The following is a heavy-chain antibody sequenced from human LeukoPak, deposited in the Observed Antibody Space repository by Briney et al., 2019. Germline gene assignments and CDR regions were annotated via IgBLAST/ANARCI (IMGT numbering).Heavy chain of an antibody. CDR3: ASGGGWELPYNFDY. CDR1: GASLSRYY. Sequence: SETLSLTCTVSGASLSRYYWSWIRQPPGKGLEWIGYIYYSGSSTYSPSLQSRVTISVDTSKNQFSLRLSSVTAADTAVYYCASGGGWELPYNFDYWGQGTLVTASS. V-gene: IGHV4-59*08. J-gene: IGHJ4*02. D-gene: IGHD1-26*01. CDR2: IYYSGSS.